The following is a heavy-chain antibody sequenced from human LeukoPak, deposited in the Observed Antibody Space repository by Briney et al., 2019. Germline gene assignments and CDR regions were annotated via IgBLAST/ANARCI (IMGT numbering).Heavy chain of an antibody. J-gene: IGHJ4*02. CDR2: IWYDGSNK. CDR3: AREHCSSTSCYGIDY. D-gene: IGHD2-2*01. CDR1: GFTFSSYG. Sequence: GRSLRPSCAASGFTFSSYGMHWVRQAPGKGLEWVADIWYDGSNKYYADSVKGRFTISRDNSKNTLYLQMNSLRAEDTAVYYCAREHCSSTSCYGIDYWGQGTLVTVSS. V-gene: IGHV3-33*01.